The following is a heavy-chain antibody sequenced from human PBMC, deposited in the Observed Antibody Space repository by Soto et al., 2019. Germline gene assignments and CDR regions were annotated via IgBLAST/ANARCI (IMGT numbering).Heavy chain of an antibody. V-gene: IGHV6-1*01. J-gene: IGHJ4*02. D-gene: IGHD6-19*01. CDR3: ARLAPGGSGGGGDY. CDR1: GDSVSSNSAA. Sequence: QTLSLTCAISGDSVSSNSAAWNWIRQSPSSGLEWLGRTYYRSKWYNDYAVSVKSRITIKPDTSKNHFSLQLNSVTPEDTAVYYCARLAPGGSGGGGDYWGQGTLVTVSS. CDR2: TYYRSKWYN.